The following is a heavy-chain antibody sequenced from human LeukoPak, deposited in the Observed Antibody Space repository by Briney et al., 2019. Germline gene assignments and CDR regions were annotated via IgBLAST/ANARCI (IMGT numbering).Heavy chain of an antibody. CDR3: ARYSSSSAFDY. CDR2: IWYDGSNK. CDR1: GFTFSNFC. Sequence: GSLRLSCAAAGFTFSNFCIHWVRQAPGKGLEWVAVIWYDGSNKYYADSVKGRFTVSRDSSKNTLYLQMNGLRAEDTAVYYCARYSSSSAFDYWGQGTLVTVSS. J-gene: IGHJ4*02. V-gene: IGHV3-33*01. D-gene: IGHD6-6*01.